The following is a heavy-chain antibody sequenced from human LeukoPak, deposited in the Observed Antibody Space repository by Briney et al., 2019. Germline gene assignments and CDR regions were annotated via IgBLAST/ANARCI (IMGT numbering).Heavy chain of an antibody. CDR1: GFTFSSYV. V-gene: IGHV3-30*04. D-gene: IGHD3-3*01. CDR2: ISYDGSNR. J-gene: IGHJ4*02. CDR3: ARDLVPTIFGVVTAFGVDH. Sequence: PGGSLRLSCAPSGFTFSSYVMHWVRQAPGKGLEWVAVISYDGSNRYYADSVKGRFTISRDNAKNSLYLQMNSLRAEDTAVYYCARDLVPTIFGVVTAFGVDHWGQGTLVTVSS.